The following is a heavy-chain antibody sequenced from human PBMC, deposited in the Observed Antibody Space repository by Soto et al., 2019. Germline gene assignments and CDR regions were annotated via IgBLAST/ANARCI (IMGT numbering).Heavy chain of an antibody. Sequence: GGSLRLSCAASGFTFSSYWMSWVRQAPGKGLEWVANIKQDGSEKYYVDSVKGRFTISRDNAKNSLYLQMNSLRAEDTAVYYCARDRRGIAAAAPTGDFDIWGQGTMVTVSS. CDR1: GFTFSSYW. D-gene: IGHD6-13*01. CDR2: IKQDGSEK. J-gene: IGHJ3*02. CDR3: ARDRRGIAAAAPTGDFDI. V-gene: IGHV3-7*03.